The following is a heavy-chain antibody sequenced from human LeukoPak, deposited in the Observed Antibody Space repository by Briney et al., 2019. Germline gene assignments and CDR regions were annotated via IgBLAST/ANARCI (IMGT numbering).Heavy chain of an antibody. D-gene: IGHD6-19*01. J-gene: IGHJ4*02. CDR3: ARARLAVAGNYFEN. CDR2: IRYDGSNK. Sequence: GGSLRLSCAASGFTFISYSMHWVRQAPGKGLEWVAFIRYDGSNKYYADSVKGRFTISRDNSKNTLYLQMNSLRAEDTAVYYCARARLAVAGNYFENWGQGTLVTVSS. CDR1: GFTFISYS. V-gene: IGHV3-30*02.